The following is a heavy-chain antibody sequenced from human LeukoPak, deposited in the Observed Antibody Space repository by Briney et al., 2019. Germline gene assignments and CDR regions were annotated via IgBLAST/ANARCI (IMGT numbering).Heavy chain of an antibody. V-gene: IGHV3-73*01. Sequence: GGSLKLSCAASGFTFSDSSMHWVRQASGKGLEWVGRVRDKTNSYATGYGESVKGRFTISRDDSKNTAYLEMSSLRVEDTAVYYCTRQRPQTGSLDYWGQGALVTVSS. D-gene: IGHD1-26*01. CDR1: GFTFSDSS. J-gene: IGHJ4*02. CDR2: VRDKTNSYAT. CDR3: TRQRPQTGSLDY.